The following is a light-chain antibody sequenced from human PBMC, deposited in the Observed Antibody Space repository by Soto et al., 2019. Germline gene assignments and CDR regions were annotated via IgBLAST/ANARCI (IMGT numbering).Light chain of an antibody. Sequence: DIVMTQSPDSLAVSLGERATINCKSSQNVLYNSNNKNYLAWYQQKPGQPPKLLIYWASTRESGVPVRFSGSGSGTDFTLTISSLQAEDVAVYYCQQYYSTPQTFGPGTKVDIK. CDR1: QNVLYNSNNKNY. V-gene: IGKV4-1*01. CDR2: WAS. J-gene: IGKJ3*01. CDR3: QQYYSTPQT.